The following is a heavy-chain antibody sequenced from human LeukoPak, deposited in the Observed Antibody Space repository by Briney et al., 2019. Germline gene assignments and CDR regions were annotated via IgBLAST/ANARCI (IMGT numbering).Heavy chain of an antibody. CDR1: GFTFSRYW. CDR3: ARLLVYNSGGEAFDH. J-gene: IGHJ4*02. CDR2: IKQDGSEK. Sequence: PGGSLRLSCAASGFTFSRYWMSWVRQAPGKGLEWVASIKQDGSEKYYVDSVKGQLTISRDNAKNSLYLQMNSLRAEDTAVYYCARLLVYNSGGEAFDHWGQGTLVTVSS. D-gene: IGHD1-20*01. V-gene: IGHV3-7*01.